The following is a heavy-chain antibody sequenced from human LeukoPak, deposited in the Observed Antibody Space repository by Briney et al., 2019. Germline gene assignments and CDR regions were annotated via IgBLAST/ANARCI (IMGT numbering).Heavy chain of an antibody. J-gene: IGHJ4*02. CDR3: ARIFGSGSFIDY. CDR1: GGSISRYY. V-gene: IGHV4-59*12. Sequence: SETLSLTCTVSGGSISRYYWSWIRQPPGKGLEWIGYIYYSGSTNYNPSLKSRVTISVDTSKNQFSLKLSSVTAADTAVYYCARIFGSGSFIDYWGQGTLVTVSS. CDR2: IYYSGST. D-gene: IGHD1-26*01.